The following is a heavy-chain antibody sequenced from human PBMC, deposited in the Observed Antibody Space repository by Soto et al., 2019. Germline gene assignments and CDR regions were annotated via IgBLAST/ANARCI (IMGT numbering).Heavy chain of an antibody. J-gene: IGHJ6*02. V-gene: IGHV5-51*01. D-gene: IGHD6-6*01. CDR3: ARHKEQLVYPYSYYYGMNV. CDR2: IYPCDSDT. CDR1: GYSFTSYW. Sequence: GGSLKISCMGSGYSFTSYWIGWVRQMPGKGLEWMGIIYPCDSDTRYSPSFQGQVTISADKSISTAYLQWSSLKASETAMYYSARHKEQLVYPYSYYYGMNVSGQGTTVTVSS.